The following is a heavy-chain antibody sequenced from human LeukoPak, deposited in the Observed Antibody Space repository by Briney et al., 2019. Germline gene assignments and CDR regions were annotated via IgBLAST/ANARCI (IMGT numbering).Heavy chain of an antibody. V-gene: IGHV3-30-3*02. CDR2: ISYDGSNK. J-gene: IGHJ4*02. D-gene: IGHD2-2*01. CDR3: AKHHCSSISCHGRSSGDFDY. CDR1: GFTFSSYA. Sequence: GGSLRLSCAASGFTFSSYAMHWVRQAPGKGLEWVAVISYDGSNKYYADSVKGRFTISRDNSKNTLYLQMNSLRAEDTAVYYCAKHHCSSISCHGRSSGDFDYWGQGTLVTVSS.